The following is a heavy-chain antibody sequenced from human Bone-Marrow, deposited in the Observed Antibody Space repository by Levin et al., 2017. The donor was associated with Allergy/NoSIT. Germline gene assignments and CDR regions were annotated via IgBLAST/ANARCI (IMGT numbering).Heavy chain of an antibody. J-gene: IGHJ3*01. Sequence: SQTLSLTCTVSGGSISTYYWTWIRQPPGKGLEYIGYIYYTGTSDSNPSLKSRVTMSVDTSKNQFSLTLTSVTAADTAMYYCARVSYSGYDSRGAFDVWGQGTMVAVSS. D-gene: IGHD5-12*01. CDR3: ARVSYSGYDSRGAFDV. V-gene: IGHV4-59*01. CDR1: GGSISTYY. CDR2: IYYTGTS.